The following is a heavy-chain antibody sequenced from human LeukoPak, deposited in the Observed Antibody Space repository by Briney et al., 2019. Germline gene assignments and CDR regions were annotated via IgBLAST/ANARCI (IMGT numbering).Heavy chain of an antibody. CDR1: GRSFSGYY. J-gene: IGHJ5*02. D-gene: IGHD3-9*01. Sequence: SETLSLTCAVYGRSFSGYYWSWIRQPPGKGLEWIGEINHSGSTNYNPSLKSRVTISVDTSKNQFSLKLSSVTAADTAVYYCARDLPYNYDILTGYFRWFDPWGQGTLVTVSS. CDR3: ARDLPYNYDILTGYFRWFDP. V-gene: IGHV4-34*01. CDR2: INHSGST.